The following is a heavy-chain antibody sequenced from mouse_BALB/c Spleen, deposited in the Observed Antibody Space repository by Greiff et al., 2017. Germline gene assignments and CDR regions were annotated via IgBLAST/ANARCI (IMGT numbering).Heavy chain of an antibody. CDR3: ARGWLLRRYAMDY. CDR2: INPSTGYT. J-gene: IGHJ4*01. D-gene: IGHD2-3*01. V-gene: IGHV1S26*01. CDR1: GFNIKDTY. Sequence: QVQLQQSGAELVKPGASVKLSCTASGFNIKDTYMHWVKQRPGQGLEWIGYINPSTGYTEYNQKFKDKATLTADKSSSTAYMQLSSLTSEDSAVYYCARGWLLRRYAMDYWGQGTSVTVSS.